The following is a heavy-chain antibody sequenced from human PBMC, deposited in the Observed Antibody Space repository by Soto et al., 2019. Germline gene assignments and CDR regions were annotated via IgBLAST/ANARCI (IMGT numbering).Heavy chain of an antibody. CDR2: INAGNGNT. CDR3: TTGAYSGYERIDF. J-gene: IGHJ4*01. D-gene: IGHD5-12*01. Sequence: ASVKVSCKASGYTFTIYAMHWVRQAPGQRLEWMGWINAGNGNTKYSQKFQGRVTITRDTSASTAYMELSSLRSEDTAVYYCTTGAYSGYERIDFWGHGTLVTVSS. V-gene: IGHV1-3*01. CDR1: GYTFTIYA.